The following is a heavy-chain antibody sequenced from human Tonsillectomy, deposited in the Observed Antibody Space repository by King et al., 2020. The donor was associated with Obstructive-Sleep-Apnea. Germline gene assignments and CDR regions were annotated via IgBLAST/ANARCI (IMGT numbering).Heavy chain of an antibody. D-gene: IGHD3-10*01. J-gene: IGHJ6*02. Sequence: VQLVESGGGLVQPGGSLRLSCAASGFTFSSYAMSWVRKAPGKGLEWVSAISGSGGSTYYADSVKGRFTISRDNSKNTLYLQMNSLRAEDTALYYCAKDLWFGELPRVYYYYGMDVWGQGTTVTVSS. V-gene: IGHV3-23*04. CDR2: ISGSGGST. CDR1: GFTFSSYA. CDR3: AKDLWFGELPRVYYYYGMDV.